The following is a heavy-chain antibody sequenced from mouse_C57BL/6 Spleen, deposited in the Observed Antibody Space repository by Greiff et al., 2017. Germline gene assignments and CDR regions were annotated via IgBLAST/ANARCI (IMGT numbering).Heavy chain of an antibody. D-gene: IGHD2-4*01. Sequence: QVQLKESGPELVKPGASVKISCKASGYAFSSSWMNWVKQRPGKGLEWIGRIYPGDGDTNYNGKFKGKATLTADKSSSTAYMQLSSLTSEDSAVYFCARELLRPTLWYFDVWGTGTTVTVSS. J-gene: IGHJ1*03. V-gene: IGHV1-82*01. CDR2: IYPGDGDT. CDR1: GYAFSSSW. CDR3: ARELLRPTLWYFDV.